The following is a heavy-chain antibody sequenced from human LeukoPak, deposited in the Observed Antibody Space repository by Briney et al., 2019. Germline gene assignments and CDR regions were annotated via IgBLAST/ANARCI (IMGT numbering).Heavy chain of an antibody. Sequence: SVKVSCKASGGTFSSYTISWVRQAPGQGLEWMGRIIPILGIANCAQKFQGRVTITADKSTSTAYMELSSLRSEDTAVYYCARDLNDFWSGNNWFDPWGQGTLVTVSS. D-gene: IGHD3-3*01. CDR2: IIPILGIA. CDR3: ARDLNDFWSGNNWFDP. V-gene: IGHV1-69*04. CDR1: GGTFSSYT. J-gene: IGHJ5*02.